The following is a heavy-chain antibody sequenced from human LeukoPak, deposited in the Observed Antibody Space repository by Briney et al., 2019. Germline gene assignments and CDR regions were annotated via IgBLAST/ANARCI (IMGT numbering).Heavy chain of an antibody. V-gene: IGHV1-69*05. D-gene: IGHD5-12*01. Sequence: SVKVSCKASGGTFSSHAISWVRQALGQGLEWVGGIIPIFGTTNYAQKFQGRVTITTDESTSTGYMELRSLRSDDTAVYYCARGDSGYDYGFDNWGQGTLVTVSS. J-gene: IGHJ4*02. CDR1: GGTFSSHA. CDR3: ARGDSGYDYGFDN. CDR2: IIPIFGTT.